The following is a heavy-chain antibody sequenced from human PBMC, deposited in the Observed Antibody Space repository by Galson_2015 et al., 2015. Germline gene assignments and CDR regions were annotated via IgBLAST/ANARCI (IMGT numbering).Heavy chain of an antibody. CDR1: GFIFRDYS. D-gene: IGHD6-6*01. Sequence: SLRLSCAASGFIFRDYSVDWVRRAPGKGLEWVASISGSGAYLRYADSVEGRFTISRDNAKNSPFLQMNTLRAEDTALYYCARDSGSSSDYYYYYYMDVWGKGTTVTVSS. J-gene: IGHJ6*03. V-gene: IGHV3-21*01. CDR2: ISGSGAYL. CDR3: ARDSGSSSDYYYYYYMDV.